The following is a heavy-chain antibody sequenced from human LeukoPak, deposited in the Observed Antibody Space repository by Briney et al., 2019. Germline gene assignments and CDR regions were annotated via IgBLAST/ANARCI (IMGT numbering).Heavy chain of an antibody. J-gene: IGHJ4*02. D-gene: IGHD5-24*01. CDR2: ISWDGTTT. Sequence: GGSLRLSCAASGFNFDDYAMHWVRQVPGRGLEWVSLISWDGTTTLYADSVNGRFAISRDNSKNSLYLQMNSLRAEDTALYYCTKVSGPATNYYFDSWGRGTLVTVSS. CDR1: GFNFDDYA. CDR3: TKVSGPATNYYFDS. V-gene: IGHV3-43D*03.